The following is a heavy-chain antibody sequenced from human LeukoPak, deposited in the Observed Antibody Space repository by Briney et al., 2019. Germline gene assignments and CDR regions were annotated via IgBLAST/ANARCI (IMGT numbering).Heavy chain of an antibody. J-gene: IGHJ4*02. D-gene: IGHD6-6*01. CDR1: GLTFSSYW. CDR3: ARARSSTFEFDY. CDR2: IGTAGDP. Sequence: GGSLRLSCAASGLTFSSYWMHWVRQATGKGLEWVSAIGTAGDPYYPGSVKGRFTISRENAKNSLYLQMNSLRAGDTAVYYCARARSSTFEFDYWGQGTLVTVSS. V-gene: IGHV3-13*05.